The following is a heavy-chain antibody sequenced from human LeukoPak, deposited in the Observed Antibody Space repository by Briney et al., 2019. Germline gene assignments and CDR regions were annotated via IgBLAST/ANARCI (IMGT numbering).Heavy chain of an antibody. CDR3: AKRGVVIRAILVGFHKEAYYFDS. V-gene: IGHV3-23*01. D-gene: IGHD2-21*01. CDR1: GFTVSSNY. CDR2: ISDSGGST. Sequence: SGGSLRLSCAASGFTVSSNYMSWVRQAPGKGLEWFAGISDSGGSTNYADSVKGRFTISRDNPKNTLYLQMNSLRAEDTAVYFCAKRGVVIRAILVGFHKEAYYFDSWGQGALVTVSS. J-gene: IGHJ4*02.